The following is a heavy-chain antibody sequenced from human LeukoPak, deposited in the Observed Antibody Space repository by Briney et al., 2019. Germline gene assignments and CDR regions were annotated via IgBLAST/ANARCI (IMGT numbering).Heavy chain of an antibody. J-gene: IGHJ4*01. CDR2: ISWNSGSI. V-gene: IGHV3-9*01. CDR3: ARSPLIAQHDY. Sequence: PGGSLRLSCAASGFTFDDYAMPWVRQAPGKGLEWVSGISWNSGSIGYADSVKGRFTISRDNAKNSLYLQMNSLRAEDTAVYFCARSPLIAQHDYWGQGTLVTVSS. CDR1: GFTFDDYA. D-gene: IGHD3-22*01.